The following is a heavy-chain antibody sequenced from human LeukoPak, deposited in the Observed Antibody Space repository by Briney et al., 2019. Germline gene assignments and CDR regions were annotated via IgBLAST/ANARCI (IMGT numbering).Heavy chain of an antibody. CDR3: ARQAGFVDY. Sequence: GGSLRLSCAASVFTFRSYSINWVRQAPGEGLEWVSSISSSSSHIYYADSVEGLYTISRDNAKNSLYLQMQSVSAEDTAVNYCARQAGFVDYWGQGTLVTVSS. CDR2: ISSSSSHI. V-gene: IGHV3-21*01. J-gene: IGHJ4*02. CDR1: VFTFRSYS.